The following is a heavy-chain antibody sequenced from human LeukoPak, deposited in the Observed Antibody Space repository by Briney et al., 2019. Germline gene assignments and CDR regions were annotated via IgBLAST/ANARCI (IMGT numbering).Heavy chain of an antibody. V-gene: IGHV3-9*01. J-gene: IGHJ4*02. CDR2: ISWNSGSI. Sequence: GRSLRLSCAASGFTFDDYAMHWVRQAPGKGLEWVSGISWNSGSIGYADSVKGRFTISRDNAKNSLYLQMNSLRAEDTVVYYCARDLLWFGELGEDYWGQGTLVTVSS. CDR3: ARDLLWFGELGEDY. D-gene: IGHD3-10*01. CDR1: GFTFDDYA.